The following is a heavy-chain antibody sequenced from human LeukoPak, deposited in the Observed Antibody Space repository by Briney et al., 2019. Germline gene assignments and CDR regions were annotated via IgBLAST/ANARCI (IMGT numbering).Heavy chain of an antibody. Sequence: PSQTLSLTCTVSGGSLSSGSYYWSWIRQPAGKGLEWIGRIYTSGSTNYNPSLKSRVTISVDTSKNQFFLKLSSVTAADTAVYYCVRGRGPWGYWGQGTLVTVSS. V-gene: IGHV4-61*02. J-gene: IGHJ4*02. CDR3: VRGRGPWGY. CDR1: GGSLSSGSYY. CDR2: IYTSGST. D-gene: IGHD3-10*01.